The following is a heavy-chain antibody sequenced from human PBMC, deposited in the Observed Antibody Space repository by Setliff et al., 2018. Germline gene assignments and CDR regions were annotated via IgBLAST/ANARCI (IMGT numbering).Heavy chain of an antibody. J-gene: IGHJ5*02. Sequence: AGGSLRLSCAASGFTFSSYWMSWVRQAPGKGLEWVANIKQDGSEKYYVDSVKGRFTISRDNAKNSLYLQMNSLRAEDTAVYYCAQDGTPYYYDNGGYYYRSWGQGTLVTVSS. CDR1: GFTFSSYW. V-gene: IGHV3-7*03. CDR2: IKQDGSEK. CDR3: AQDGTPYYYDNGGYYYRS. D-gene: IGHD3-22*01.